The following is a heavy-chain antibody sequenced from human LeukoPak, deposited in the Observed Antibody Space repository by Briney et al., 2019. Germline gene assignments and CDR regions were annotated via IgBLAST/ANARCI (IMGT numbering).Heavy chain of an antibody. V-gene: IGHV3-64*04. D-gene: IGHD5-18*01. CDR2: TSTNGDTT. Sequence: GGSLRLSCSASGFTFSSYAMHWVRQAPGKGLEYVSATSTNGDTTYYADSVKGRFTISRDNSKNTLYLQMSSLRAEDMAVYYCARGRGYIYGYDYWGQGTLVTVSS. CDR1: GFTFSSYA. CDR3: ARGRGYIYGYDY. J-gene: IGHJ4*02.